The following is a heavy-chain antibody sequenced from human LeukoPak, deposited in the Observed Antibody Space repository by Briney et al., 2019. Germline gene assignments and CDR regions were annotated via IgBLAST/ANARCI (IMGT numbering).Heavy chain of an antibody. J-gene: IGHJ4*02. Sequence: SETLSLTCTVSGGAISSYCWTWIRQPPGKGLEWIGYVYYSGSTNQNPSLNSRVTMSIDMSKNQFPLTLNSVTAADTAVYFCARGSGTGRPIFDSWGQGILVTVSS. CDR3: ARGSGTGRPIFDS. CDR1: GGAISSYC. CDR2: VYYSGST. D-gene: IGHD1/OR15-1a*01. V-gene: IGHV4-59*13.